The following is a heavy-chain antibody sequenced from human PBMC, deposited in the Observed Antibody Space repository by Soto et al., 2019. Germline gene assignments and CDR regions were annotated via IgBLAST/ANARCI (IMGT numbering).Heavy chain of an antibody. Sequence: QVQLVQSGAEVKKPGSSVKVSCKASGGTFSSYAISWVRQAPGQGLEWMGGIIPIFGTANYAQKFQGRVTSTADESTXXAXMXXSSLRSEDTAVYYCARDHGTRYGDYADYYYYGMDVWGQGPTVTVSS. V-gene: IGHV1-69*12. CDR1: GGTFSSYA. J-gene: IGHJ6*02. CDR2: IIPIFGTA. D-gene: IGHD4-17*01. CDR3: ARDHGTRYGDYADYYYYGMDV.